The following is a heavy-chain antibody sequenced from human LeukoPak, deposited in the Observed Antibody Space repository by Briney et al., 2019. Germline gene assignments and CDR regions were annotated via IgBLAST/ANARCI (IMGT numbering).Heavy chain of an antibody. Sequence: PGGSLRLSCAASGFTFSSYWMHWVRQAPGKGLVWVSRINSDGSSTSYADSVKGRFTISRDNAKNTLYLQMNSLRAEDTAVCYCALAHRGSYYFDYWGQGTLVTVSS. D-gene: IGHD3-16*01. CDR3: ALAHRGSYYFDY. CDR1: GFTFSSYW. J-gene: IGHJ4*02. V-gene: IGHV3-74*01. CDR2: INSDGSST.